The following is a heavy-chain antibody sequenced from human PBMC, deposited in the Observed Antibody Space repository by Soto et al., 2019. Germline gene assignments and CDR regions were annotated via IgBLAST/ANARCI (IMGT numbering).Heavy chain of an antibody. V-gene: IGHV4-34*01. D-gene: IGHD6-19*01. CDR3: AREGGSGWYYYDY. CDR2: INYTGTT. CDR1: GGSFSGYS. J-gene: IGHJ4*01. Sequence: LSLTCAVNGGSFSGYSWTWIRQAPGKGLDWIGEINYTGTTNYSPSLKSRVTLSVDTSKNQFSLELRSVSAADTAVYYCAREGGSGWYYYDYWGHGTLVTVSS.